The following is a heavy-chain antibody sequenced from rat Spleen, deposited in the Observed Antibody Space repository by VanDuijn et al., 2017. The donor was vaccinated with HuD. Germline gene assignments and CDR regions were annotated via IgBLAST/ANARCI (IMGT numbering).Heavy chain of an antibody. CDR1: GFTFSNYD. D-gene: IGHD4-6*01. J-gene: IGHJ3*01. Sequence: EVQLAETGGGLVQPGRSLKLSCAASGFTFSNYDMAWVRQAPTKGLEWVASISPSGGSTYYRDSVKGRFTVSRDNARDTLYLQMNSLRSEDTATYYCTRGSLGSGRLNWFVYWGQGTLVTVSS. CDR3: TRGSLGSGRLNWFVY. CDR2: ISPSGGST. V-gene: IGHV5S13*01.